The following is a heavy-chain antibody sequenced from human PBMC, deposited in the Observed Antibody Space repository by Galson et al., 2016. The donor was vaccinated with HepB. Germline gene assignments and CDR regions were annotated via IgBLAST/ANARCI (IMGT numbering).Heavy chain of an antibody. J-gene: IGHJ4*02. V-gene: IGHV3-9*01. CDR3: ARVLGGTSTGYFDL. CDR1: GFTFDDYA. D-gene: IGHD1-1*01. CDR2: SSRSSGYV. Sequence: SLRLSCAASGFTFDDYAMHWVRQAPGKGLEWVSGSSRSSGYVGYADSVKGRFTISRDNSKNTLYLQMNSLRAEDTAVYYCARVLGGTSTGYFDLWGQGTLVTVSS.